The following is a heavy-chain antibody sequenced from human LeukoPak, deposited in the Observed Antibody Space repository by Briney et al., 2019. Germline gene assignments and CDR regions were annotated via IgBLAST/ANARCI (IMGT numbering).Heavy chain of an antibody. CDR2: IKRDGSVK. J-gene: IGHJ4*02. D-gene: IGHD1-20*01. Sequence: PGGSLRLSCAASGFTFSSYWMSWVRQAPGKGLEWVASIKRDGSVKKYVDSVQGRFTVSRDNTKNSLYLQMNSLRADDTAVYYCGSFSGDITVFDLWGQGTLVTVSS. CDR3: GSFSGDITVFDL. V-gene: IGHV3-7*01. CDR1: GFTFSSYW.